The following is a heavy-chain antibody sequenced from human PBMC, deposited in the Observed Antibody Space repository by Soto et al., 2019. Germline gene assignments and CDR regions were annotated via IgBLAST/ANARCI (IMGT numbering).Heavy chain of an antibody. CDR1: GGTFTNHA. Sequence: QVQLVQSGAEVKKPGSSVKVSCKASGGTFTNHAINWVRQAPGQGLDWMGGLIPIFGTSNYAQKFQGRVTITPDESTRTAYMELRSLRSEDTAAYYCVRGKMRGMATFLRGKWFHPWGQGTLVTVSS. V-gene: IGHV1-69*01. CDR2: LIPIFGTS. D-gene: IGHD3-3*02. J-gene: IGHJ5*02. CDR3: VRGKMRGMATFLRGKWFHP.